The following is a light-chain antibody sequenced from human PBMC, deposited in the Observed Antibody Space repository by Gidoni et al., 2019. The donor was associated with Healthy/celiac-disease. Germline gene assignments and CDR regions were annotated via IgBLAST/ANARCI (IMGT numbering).Light chain of an antibody. CDR2: QDS. J-gene: IGLJ2*01. CDR3: QAWDSSTLVV. Sequence: SYELTQPPSVSVSPGQTASITCSGDKLGDKYACWYQQKPGQSPVLVIYQDSKRPSGIPERFSGSNSGNTATLTISGTQAMDEVDYYCQAWDSSTLVVFGGGTKLTVL. CDR1: KLGDKY. V-gene: IGLV3-1*01.